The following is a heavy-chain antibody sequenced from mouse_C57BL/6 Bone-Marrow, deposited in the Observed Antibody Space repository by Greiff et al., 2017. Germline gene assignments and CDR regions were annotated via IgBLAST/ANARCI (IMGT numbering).Heavy chain of an antibody. CDR2: IYPRSGNT. V-gene: IGHV1-81*01. D-gene: IGHD1-1*02. CDR3: ARGAVAWFAY. Sequence: VKLKQSGAELARPGASVKLSCKASGYTFTSYGISWVKQRTGQGLEWIGEIYPRSGNTYYNEKFKGKATLTADKSSSTAYMELRSLTSEDSAVYFCARGAVAWFAYWGQGTLVTVSA. CDR1: GYTFTSYG. J-gene: IGHJ3*01.